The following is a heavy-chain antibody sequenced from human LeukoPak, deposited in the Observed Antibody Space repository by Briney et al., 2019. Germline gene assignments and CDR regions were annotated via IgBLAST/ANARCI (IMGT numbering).Heavy chain of an antibody. CDR3: AKNRYYDSSGQEDSFDY. Sequence: GGSLRLSCAASGFIFSSYAMRRVRQAPGKGLEWVSTISASGGTTYYADSVKGRFTISRDNYRNTLYVQMNSLRDEDTAVYYCAKNRYYDSSGQEDSFDYWGQGTLVTVSS. CDR2: ISASGGTT. D-gene: IGHD3-22*01. J-gene: IGHJ4*02. V-gene: IGHV3-23*01. CDR1: GFIFSSYA.